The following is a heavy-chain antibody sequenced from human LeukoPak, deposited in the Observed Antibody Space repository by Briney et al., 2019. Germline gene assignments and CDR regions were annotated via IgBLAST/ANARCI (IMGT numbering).Heavy chain of an antibody. V-gene: IGHV1-18*01. CDR3: GRTDIVVVVAATPAPQFDY. CDR1: GYSFSSYG. D-gene: IGHD2-15*01. J-gene: IGHJ4*02. CDR2: ISGYNGNT. Sequence: ASVKVSCKASGYSFSSYGINWARQAPGQGLEWMGWISGYNGNTNYARKLQGRVTMTTDTSTSTAYMELRSLRSDDTAVYYCGRTDIVVVVAATPAPQFDYWGQGTLVTVSS.